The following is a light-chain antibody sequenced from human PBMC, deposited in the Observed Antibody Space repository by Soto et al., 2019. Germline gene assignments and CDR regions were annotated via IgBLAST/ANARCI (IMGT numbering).Light chain of an antibody. J-gene: IGKJ2*01. Sequence: DIVLTQTPLSSPVTLGQPASISCRSSESLLHSDGKTYLSWLQQRPGQPPRLLIYKVSNRLSGVPDIFSGSGAGTDFTLKISRVEADDVGVYYCFQATQYPPYTFGQGTKLEIE. CDR2: KVS. CDR1: ESLLHSDGKTY. V-gene: IGKV2-24*01. CDR3: FQATQYPPYT.